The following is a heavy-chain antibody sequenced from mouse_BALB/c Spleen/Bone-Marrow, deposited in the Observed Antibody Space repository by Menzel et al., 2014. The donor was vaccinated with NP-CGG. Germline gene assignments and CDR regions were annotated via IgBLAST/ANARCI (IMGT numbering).Heavy chain of an antibody. Sequence: QVQLKESGPGLVQPSQRLSITCTVSGFSLTSYGVHWVRPSPGKGLGWLGVIWRGGSTDYNAAFMSRLSITKDNSKSQVFFKMNSLQADDTAIYYCAKNWGYGYAMDYWGQGTLVTVSS. V-gene: IGHV2-5*01. CDR1: GFSLTSYG. D-gene: IGHD3-1*01. CDR3: AKNWGYGYAMDY. CDR2: IWRGGST. J-gene: IGHJ4*01.